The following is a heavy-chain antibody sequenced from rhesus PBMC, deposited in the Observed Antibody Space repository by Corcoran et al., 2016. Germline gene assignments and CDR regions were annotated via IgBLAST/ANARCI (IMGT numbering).Heavy chain of an antibody. CDR3: VIDDYGRD. Sequence: EAQLVESGGGLVQPGGSLRLSCAASGFTFGDYAMHWVRQAPGKGREWVSTISKTGKTIDYVDVAKGRFTVSRENAKNSLSLQMNSLRAEDTAVYYCVIDDYGRDWGQGVLVSVSS. CDR1: GFTFGDYA. CDR2: ISKTGKTI. D-gene: IGHD4-29*01. V-gene: IGHV3-7*01. J-gene: IGHJ4*01.